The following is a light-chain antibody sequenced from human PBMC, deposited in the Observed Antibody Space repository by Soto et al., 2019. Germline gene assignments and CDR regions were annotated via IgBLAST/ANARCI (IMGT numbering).Light chain of an antibody. Sequence: QSVLTQPPSVSGAPGQRVTISCTGSSSNIGAGYEVHWYQQIPGTAPKLLIYGNTNRPSGVPDRFSASKSGTSASLAITGLHAEDEADYYCQSYESSLSGWIFGGGTKLTVL. J-gene: IGLJ2*01. CDR3: QSYESSLSGWI. V-gene: IGLV1-40*01. CDR1: SSNIGAGYE. CDR2: GNT.